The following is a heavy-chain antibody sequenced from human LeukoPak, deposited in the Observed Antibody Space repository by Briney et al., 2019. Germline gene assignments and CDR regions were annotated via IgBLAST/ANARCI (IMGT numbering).Heavy chain of an antibody. D-gene: IGHD3-10*01. CDR3: ARDYYGSKSSSFDP. J-gene: IGHJ5*02. Sequence: ASVKVSCKASGYTFTSYDINWVRQATGQGLEWMGWMHPNSGNTGYAQKFQGRVTITRNTSISTAYMELSSLRSEDTAVYYCARDYYGSKSSSFDPWGQGTLVTVSS. CDR1: GYTFTSYD. V-gene: IGHV1-8*03. CDR2: MHPNSGNT.